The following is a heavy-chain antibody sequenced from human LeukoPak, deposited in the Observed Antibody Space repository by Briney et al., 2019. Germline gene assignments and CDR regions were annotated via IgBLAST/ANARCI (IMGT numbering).Heavy chain of an antibody. Sequence: GGSQRLSCAASGFTFSSYSMNWVRQAPGKGLEWVSSISSRSSYIYYADSVKGRFTISRDNAKNSLYLQMNSLRAEDTAVYYCAAVRGVIIPSWFDYWGQGTLVTVSS. CDR2: ISSRSSYI. CDR1: GFTFSSYS. D-gene: IGHD3-10*01. CDR3: AAVRGVIIPSWFDY. J-gene: IGHJ4*02. V-gene: IGHV3-21*01.